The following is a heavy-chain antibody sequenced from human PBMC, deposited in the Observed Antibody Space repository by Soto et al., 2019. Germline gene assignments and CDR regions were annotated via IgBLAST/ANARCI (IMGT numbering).Heavy chain of an antibody. J-gene: IGHJ4*02. CDR3: ARGVGAVAGKAYARD. V-gene: IGHV3-30-3*01. D-gene: IGHD6-19*01. Sequence: QVQLVESGGGVVQPGRSLRLSCAASGFTFSSYAMHWVRQAPGKGLEWVAVISYDGSNKYYADSVKGRFTISRDNSKNTLYLQMNSLRAEDTAVYYCARGVGAVAGKAYARDWGQGTLVTVSS. CDR2: ISYDGSNK. CDR1: GFTFSSYA.